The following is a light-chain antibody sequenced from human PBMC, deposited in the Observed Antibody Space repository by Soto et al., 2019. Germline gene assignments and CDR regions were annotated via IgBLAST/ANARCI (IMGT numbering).Light chain of an antibody. V-gene: IGKV3-20*01. J-gene: IGKJ1*01. Sequence: EIVLTQSPGTLSLSPGERATLSCRASQSVSSSYLAWYQQKPGRAPRLLIVGASSRATGIPDRFSGSGSGTDFTLTISRLEPEDLAVYYCQQYGSLVTFGQGTKVEIK. CDR2: GAS. CDR3: QQYGSLVT. CDR1: QSVSSSY.